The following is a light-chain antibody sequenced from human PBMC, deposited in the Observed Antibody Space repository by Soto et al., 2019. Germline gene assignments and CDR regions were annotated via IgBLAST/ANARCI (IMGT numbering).Light chain of an antibody. CDR3: QQRSNT. Sequence: EIVLTQSPATLSLSPGERATLSCRASQSVSSYLAWYQQKPGQAPRLLIYDASNMATGIPARFSGSGSGTDFTLTISSLEPEDFAVYYCQQRSNTFGQGTKLEIK. CDR1: QSVSSY. CDR2: DAS. J-gene: IGKJ2*01. V-gene: IGKV3-11*01.